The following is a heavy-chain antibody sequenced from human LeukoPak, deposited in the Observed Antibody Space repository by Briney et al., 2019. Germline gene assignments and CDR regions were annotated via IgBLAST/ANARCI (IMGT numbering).Heavy chain of an antibody. CDR3: ATDGYYYGSGISNWFDP. D-gene: IGHD3-10*01. Sequence: ASVKVSCKVSGYTLTELSMHWVRQAPGKGLAWMGGFDPEDGETIYAQKFQGRVTMTEDTSTDTAYMELSSLRSEDTAVYYCATDGYYYGSGISNWFDPWGQGTLVTVSS. V-gene: IGHV1-24*01. CDR1: GYTLTELS. CDR2: FDPEDGET. J-gene: IGHJ5*02.